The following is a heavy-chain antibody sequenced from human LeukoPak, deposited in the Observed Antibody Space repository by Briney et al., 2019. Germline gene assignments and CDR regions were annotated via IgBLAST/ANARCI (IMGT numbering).Heavy chain of an antibody. Sequence: ESGPVLVKPTETLTLTCTVSGFSLSNTGMAVSWIRQPPGKALEWLAQIFSNDEKSYTTSLKSRLTITKDTSKNQVVLTMTNMDPVDTATYYCAHSAPRYYYDSSGYPRSFDYWGQGTLVTVSS. J-gene: IGHJ4*02. CDR3: AHSAPRYYYDSSGYPRSFDY. CDR1: GFSLSNTGMA. D-gene: IGHD3-22*01. V-gene: IGHV2-26*01. CDR2: IFSNDEK.